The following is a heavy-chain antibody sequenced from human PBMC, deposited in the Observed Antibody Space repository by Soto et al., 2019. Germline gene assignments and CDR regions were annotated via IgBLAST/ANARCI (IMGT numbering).Heavy chain of an antibody. V-gene: IGHV5-10-1*01. CDR1: GYTFANYW. CDR3: ARLFYTASDYYGMDV. CDR2: IDPSDSYI. J-gene: IGHJ6*02. D-gene: IGHD2-21*02. Sequence: PGESLKISCKGSGYTFANYWISWVRQVPGKGPEWMARIDPSDSYINYSPSFQGRVTVSVDTSGTTAYLQWSTLKASDTAIYYCARLFYTASDYYGMDVWGQGTTVTVSS.